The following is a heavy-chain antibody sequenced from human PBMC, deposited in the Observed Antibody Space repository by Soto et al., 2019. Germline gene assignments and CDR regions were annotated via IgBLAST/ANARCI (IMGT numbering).Heavy chain of an antibody. CDR1: GDSVSSNSAA. CDR3: ARAGTTVVTGYHYYGMDV. D-gene: IGHD4-17*01. J-gene: IGHJ6*02. V-gene: IGHV6-1*01. Sequence: SQTLSLTCAISGDSVSSNSAAWNWIRQSPSRGLEWLGRTYYRSKWYNDYAVSVKSRVTINPDTSKNQFSLQLNSVTPEDTAVYYCARAGTTVVTGYHYYGMDVWGQGTTVTVSS. CDR2: TYYRSKWYN.